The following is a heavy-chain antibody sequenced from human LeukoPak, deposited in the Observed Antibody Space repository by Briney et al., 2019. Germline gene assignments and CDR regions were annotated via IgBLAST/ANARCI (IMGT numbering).Heavy chain of an antibody. J-gene: IGHJ5*02. CDR3: ARTEYYYDGSGLYWFDP. V-gene: IGHV4-31*03. CDR2: IYYSGST. CDR1: GGSISSGGYY. Sequence: SETLSLTCTVSGGSISSGGYYWSWIRQHPGKGLEWIGYIYYSGSTYYNPSLKSRVTISVDTSKNQFSLKLSSVTAADTAVYYCARTEYYYDGSGLYWFDPWGQGTLVTVSS. D-gene: IGHD3-22*01.